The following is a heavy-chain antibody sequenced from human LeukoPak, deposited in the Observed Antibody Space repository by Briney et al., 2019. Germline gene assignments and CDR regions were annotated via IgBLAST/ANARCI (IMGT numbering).Heavy chain of an antibody. J-gene: IGHJ4*02. Sequence: GASVKVSCKTSGYTFSSYGISWVRQAPGQGLEWLGWISTFSDHSNYARHLQGRVTLTTDTSTSTAYMEMRSLTSDDTAVYYCAKAAYKRMQGYYFDYWGQGTLVTVSS. CDR1: GYTFSSYG. CDR2: ISTFSDHS. V-gene: IGHV1-18*01. CDR3: AKAAYKRMQGYYFDY. D-gene: IGHD2-21*01.